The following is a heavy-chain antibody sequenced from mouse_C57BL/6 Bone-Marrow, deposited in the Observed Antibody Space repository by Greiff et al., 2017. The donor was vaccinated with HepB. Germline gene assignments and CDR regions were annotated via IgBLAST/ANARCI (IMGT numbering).Heavy chain of an antibody. CDR1: GFTFSSYA. J-gene: IGHJ4*01. Sequence: EVQWVESGEGLVKPGGSLKLSCAASGFTFSSYAMSWVRQTPEKRLEWVAYISSGGDYIYYADTVKGRFTISRDNARNTLYLQMSSLKSEDTAMYYCTRVLLYYSNWTYYAMDYWGQGTSVTVSS. V-gene: IGHV5-9-1*02. D-gene: IGHD2-5*01. CDR3: TRVLLYYSNWTYYAMDY. CDR2: ISSGGDYI.